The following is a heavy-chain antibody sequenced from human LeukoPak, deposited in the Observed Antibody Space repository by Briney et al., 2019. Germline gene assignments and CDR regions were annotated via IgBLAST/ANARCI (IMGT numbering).Heavy chain of an antibody. V-gene: IGHV4-59*01. CDR2: VDYSGST. CDR1: GGSISTYY. CDR3: ARVGQGCFGL. Sequence: LETLSLTCTVSGGSISTYYWSWIRQPPGKGLEWIGYVDYSGSTNYNPSLKSRVTISVDTSKNQFSLKLSSVTTADTAVYYCARVGQGCFGLWGRGTLVTVSS. J-gene: IGHJ2*01.